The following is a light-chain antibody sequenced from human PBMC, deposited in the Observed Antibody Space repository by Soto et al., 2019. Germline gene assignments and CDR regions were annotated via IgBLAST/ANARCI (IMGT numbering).Light chain of an antibody. Sequence: QSALTQPASVSGSPGQSITISCTGTSSDVGGYNYVSWYQQHPGTAPKLMIYEVSNRPSGVSNRFSGPKSGNTASLTISGLQAEDEADYYCSSYTSSSTRVFGGGTQLTVL. CDR2: EVS. V-gene: IGLV2-14*01. CDR3: SSYTSSSTRV. J-gene: IGLJ3*02. CDR1: SSDVGGYNY.